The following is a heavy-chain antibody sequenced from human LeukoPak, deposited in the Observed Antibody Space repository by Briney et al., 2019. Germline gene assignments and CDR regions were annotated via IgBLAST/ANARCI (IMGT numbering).Heavy chain of an antibody. Sequence: GGSLRLSCAASGFSFKTYGMHWVRQAPGKGLEWVALISFGGRSEYYTDSVKGRFTISRDNSKNTLYLQMNSLRVEDTAVYYCAKVSAAVGSAFDYWGQGTLVTVSS. V-gene: IGHV3-30*18. CDR3: AKVSAAVGSAFDY. CDR1: GFSFKTYG. J-gene: IGHJ4*02. D-gene: IGHD6-13*01. CDR2: ISFGGRSE.